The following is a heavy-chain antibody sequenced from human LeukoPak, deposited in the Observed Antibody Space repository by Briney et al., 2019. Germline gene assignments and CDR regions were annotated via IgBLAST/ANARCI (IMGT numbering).Heavy chain of an antibody. CDR1: GASLSSSNC. D-gene: IGHD6-6*01. Sequence: PSETLSLTCAVSGASLSSSNCWSWVRQPPVKGRGWIGEIYDSGSTTYNPSPKRRVTISVNKSKNQFSLKLSSVTAAATGVYYCARKISARAWFDPWGQRTLVTVSP. CDR2: IYDSGST. J-gene: IGHJ5*02. V-gene: IGHV4-4*02. CDR3: ARKISARAWFDP.